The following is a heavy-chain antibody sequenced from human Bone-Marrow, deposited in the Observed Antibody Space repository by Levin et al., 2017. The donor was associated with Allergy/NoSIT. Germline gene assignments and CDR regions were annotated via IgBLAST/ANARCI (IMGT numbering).Heavy chain of an antibody. CDR3: AIDRILAPRNIVVVPAAIPWVSGGNWFDP. J-gene: IGHJ5*02. CDR1: GGSISSSNW. V-gene: IGHV4-4*02. Sequence: PSETLSLTCAVSGGSISSSNWWSWVRQPPGKGLEWIGEIYHSGSTNYNPSLKSRVTISVDKSKNQFSLKLSSVTAADTAVYYCAIDRILAPRNIVVVPAAIPWVSGGNWFDPWGQGTLVTVSS. CDR2: IYHSGST. D-gene: IGHD2-2*02.